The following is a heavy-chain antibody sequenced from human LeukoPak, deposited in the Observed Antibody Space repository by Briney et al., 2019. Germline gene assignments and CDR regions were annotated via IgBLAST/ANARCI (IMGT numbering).Heavy chain of an antibody. CDR3: AKEFRQGSPAFDY. CDR2: IIPIFGTA. Sequence: SVKVSCKASGGTFSSYAISWVRQAPGQGLEWMGGIIPIFGTANYAQKFQGRVTITADESTSTAYMELSSLRSEDTAVYYCAKEFRQGSPAFDYWGQGTLVTVSS. J-gene: IGHJ4*02. D-gene: IGHD3-10*01. V-gene: IGHV1-69*13. CDR1: GGTFSSYA.